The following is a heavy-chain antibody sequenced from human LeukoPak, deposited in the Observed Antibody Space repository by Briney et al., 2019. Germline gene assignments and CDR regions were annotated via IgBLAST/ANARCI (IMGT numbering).Heavy chain of an antibody. V-gene: IGHV4-59*01. D-gene: IGHD3-9*01. CDR1: GGSIGSFY. Sequence: SETLSLTCTVSGGSIGSFYWSWIRQPPGRGLEWIGYIYYSGSTYYNPSLKSRVTISVDTSRNQFSLKLNSVTAADTAVYYCARDRGSLDWLSDYYYYMDVWGKGTTVTISS. J-gene: IGHJ6*03. CDR3: ARDRGSLDWLSDYYYYMDV. CDR2: IYYSGST.